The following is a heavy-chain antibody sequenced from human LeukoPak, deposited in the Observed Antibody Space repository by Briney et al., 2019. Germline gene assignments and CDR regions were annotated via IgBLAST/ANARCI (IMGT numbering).Heavy chain of an antibody. V-gene: IGHV4-59*01. CDR3: ARGFKFLDLGY. CDR1: GGSISSYY. J-gene: IGHJ4*02. D-gene: IGHD2/OR15-2a*01. Sequence: SETLSLTCTVSGGSISSYYWSWSRQPPGKGLEWIGYIYYSGSTNYNPSLKSRVTISVDTSKNQFSLKLSSVTAADTAVYYCARGFKFLDLGYWGQGTLVTVSS. CDR2: IYYSGST.